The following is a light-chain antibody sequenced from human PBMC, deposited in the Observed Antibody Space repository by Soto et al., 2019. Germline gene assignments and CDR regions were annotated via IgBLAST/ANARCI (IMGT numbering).Light chain of an antibody. CDR1: QGINKW. V-gene: IGKV1-12*01. CDR2: AAS. CDR3: QQANSFPLT. J-gene: IGKJ4*01. Sequence: DIQMTQSPSSVSAAVGDRFTITCRASQGINKWLAWYQQKPGKAPQLLISAASTLRSGVPSRFSGSGSGTDFILTISNLQPEDFATYFCQQANSFPLTFGGGTKVDIK.